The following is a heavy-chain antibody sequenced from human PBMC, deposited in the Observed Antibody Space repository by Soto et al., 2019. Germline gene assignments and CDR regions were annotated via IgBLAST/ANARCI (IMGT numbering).Heavy chain of an antibody. CDR2: VNAGNGNT. CDR1: GYTFNSHA. CDR3: GRDQSGIGYYVDWFDP. J-gene: IGHJ5*02. D-gene: IGHD3-10*02. V-gene: IGHV1-3*01. Sequence: ASVKVSCKASGYTFNSHAIHWVRQAPGQRPEWLGWVNAGNGNTYYSEKFEGRVTFTRDTAATTVNMELTSLTSEDTAIYYCGRDQSGIGYYVDWFDPWGQGTLVTVSS.